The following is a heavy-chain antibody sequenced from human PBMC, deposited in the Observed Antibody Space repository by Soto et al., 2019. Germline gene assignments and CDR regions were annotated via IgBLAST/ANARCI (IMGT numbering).Heavy chain of an antibody. Sequence: QVQLQQWGAGLLKPSETLSLTCAVYGGSFSGYYWSWIRQPPGKGLEWIGEINHSGSTNYNPSLRSRLPISVDTSKHQFSLKLSSVTAADTAVYYCARRSAAGPWGQGTLVTVSS. J-gene: IGHJ5*02. V-gene: IGHV4-34*01. D-gene: IGHD6-25*01. CDR2: INHSGST. CDR3: ARRSAAGP. CDR1: GGSFSGYY.